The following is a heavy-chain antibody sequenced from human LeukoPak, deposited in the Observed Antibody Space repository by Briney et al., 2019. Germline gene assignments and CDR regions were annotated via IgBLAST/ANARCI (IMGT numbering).Heavy chain of an antibody. CDR1: GYTLTSYY. D-gene: IGHD1-26*01. J-gene: IGHJ3*02. CDR2: INPSGGST. V-gene: IGHV1-46*01. Sequence: GASVKVSCKVSGYTLTSYYMHWVRQAPGQGLEWMGIINPSGGSTSSAQKFQGRITMTRDTSTSTVYMDLNSLRSEDTAVYYCAREGGVVGATTGRRGFDIWGQGTVVTVSP. CDR3: AREGGVVGATTGRRGFDI.